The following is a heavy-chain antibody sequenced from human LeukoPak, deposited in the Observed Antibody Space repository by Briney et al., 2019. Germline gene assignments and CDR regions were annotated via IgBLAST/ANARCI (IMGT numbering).Heavy chain of an antibody. J-gene: IGHJ4*02. V-gene: IGHV4-34*01. Sequence: KPSETLSLTCAVYGGSFSGYYWGWIRPPPGEGLEWIGEINHSGSTNYNPSLKSRVTISVDTSKNQFSLKLSSVTAADTAVYYCARGEQLVAVFDYWGQGTLVTVPS. CDR3: ARGEQLVAVFDY. CDR1: GGSFSGYY. D-gene: IGHD6-6*01. CDR2: INHSGST.